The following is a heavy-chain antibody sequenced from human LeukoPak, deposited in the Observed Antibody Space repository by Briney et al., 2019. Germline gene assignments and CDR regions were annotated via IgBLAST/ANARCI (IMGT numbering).Heavy chain of an antibody. Sequence: PVGSLRLSCAASGFTFSSYSMNWVRQAPGKGLEWVSSISSSSIYIYYADSVKGRFTISRDNAKNSLYLQMNSLRAEDTAVYYCARGPRGYSYGVFDYWGQGTLVTVSS. CDR1: GFTFSSYS. V-gene: IGHV3-21*01. D-gene: IGHD5-18*01. CDR3: ARGPRGYSYGVFDY. J-gene: IGHJ4*02. CDR2: ISSSSIYI.